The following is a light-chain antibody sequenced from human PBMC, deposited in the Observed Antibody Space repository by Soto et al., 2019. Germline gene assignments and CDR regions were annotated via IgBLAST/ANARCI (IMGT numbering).Light chain of an antibody. V-gene: IGLV2-14*01. CDR3: SSYRSDTTYV. J-gene: IGLJ1*01. CDR2: EVS. CDR1: SSDVGGYNY. Sequence: QSFLTQPASVSGSPGQSITISCTGTSSDVGGYNYVSWYQHHPGKAPKLVIHEVSDRPSGISNRFSGSKSGNTASLTISGLQAEDEADYYCSSYRSDTTYVSGTGTKVTVL.